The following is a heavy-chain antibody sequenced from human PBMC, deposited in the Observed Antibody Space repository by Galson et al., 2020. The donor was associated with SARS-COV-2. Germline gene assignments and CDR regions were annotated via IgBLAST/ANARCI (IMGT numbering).Heavy chain of an antibody. J-gene: IGHJ3*02. CDR1: GNTFNTYG. Sequence: ASVKVSCTGSGNTFNTYGFSWVRQAPGQGLEWMGWVSVLNGNTSYAKNFQGRVTLTTDKSTSTTYLELRSLRSDDTAVYYCVRDIEYYYDSSGHHDAFDIWGQGTTVTVSS. V-gene: IGHV1-18*01. CDR3: VRDIEYYYDSSGHHDAFDI. D-gene: IGHD3-22*01. CDR2: VSVLNGNT.